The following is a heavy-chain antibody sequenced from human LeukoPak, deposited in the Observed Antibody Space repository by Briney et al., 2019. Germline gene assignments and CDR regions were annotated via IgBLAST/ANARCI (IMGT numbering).Heavy chain of an antibody. CDR1: GFTFSSYG. CDR2: ISYDGSNK. D-gene: IGHD6-6*01. Sequence: GRSLRLSCAACGFTFSSYGMHWVRQGPGKGLEWVAVISYDGSNKYFGDSVKGRFTISRDNSKNTLYLQMNSLRAEDTAVYYCPKARPAIAARVGYYYYGMDVWGQGTTVTVYS. J-gene: IGHJ6*02. V-gene: IGHV3-30*18. CDR3: PKARPAIAARVGYYYYGMDV.